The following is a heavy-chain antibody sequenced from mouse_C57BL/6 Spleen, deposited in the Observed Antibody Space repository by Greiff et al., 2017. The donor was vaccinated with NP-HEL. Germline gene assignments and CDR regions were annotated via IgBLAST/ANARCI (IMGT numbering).Heavy chain of an antibody. Sequence: VQGVESGPGLVAPSQSLSITCTVSGFSLTSYGVHWVRQPPGKGLEWLVVIWRDGSTTYNSALNSRLSISTDNSKSQVFLKMNSLQTNDTAMYYCARHVGVYYAMDYWGQGTSVTVSS. CDR3: ARHVGVYYAMDY. CDR2: IWRDGST. CDR1: GFSLTSYG. D-gene: IGHD3-1*01. V-gene: IGHV2-6-1*01. J-gene: IGHJ4*01.